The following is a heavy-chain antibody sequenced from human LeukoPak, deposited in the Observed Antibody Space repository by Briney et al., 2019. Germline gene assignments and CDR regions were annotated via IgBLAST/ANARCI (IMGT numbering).Heavy chain of an antibody. D-gene: IGHD3-10*01. CDR3: AKDKVYYYGSGEGYFDY. CDR2: ISGSGGST. J-gene: IGHJ4*02. Sequence: GGSLRLSCAASGFTFSSYAMNWVRQAPGKGLEWVSTISGSGGSTYYSDSVRGRFTISRDNSKNTLYLQMNSLRAEDTAVYYCAKDKVYYYGSGEGYFDYWGQGTLVTVSS. V-gene: IGHV3-23*01. CDR1: GFTFSSYA.